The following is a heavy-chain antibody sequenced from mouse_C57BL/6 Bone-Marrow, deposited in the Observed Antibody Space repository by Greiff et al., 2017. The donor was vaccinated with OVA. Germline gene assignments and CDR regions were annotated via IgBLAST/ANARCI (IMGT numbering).Heavy chain of an antibody. CDR2: INPSTGGT. D-gene: IGHD1-1*01. CDR3: ARGRTSPFAY. CDR1: GYSFTGYY. V-gene: IGHV1-42*01. Sequence: EVQLQQSGPELVKPGASVKISCKASGYSFTGYYMNWVKHSPEQSLEWIGEINPSTGGTTYNQKFKAKATLTVDKSSSPAYMQLKSLTSEYSAVYYCARGRTSPFAYWGQGTLVTVSA. J-gene: IGHJ3*01.